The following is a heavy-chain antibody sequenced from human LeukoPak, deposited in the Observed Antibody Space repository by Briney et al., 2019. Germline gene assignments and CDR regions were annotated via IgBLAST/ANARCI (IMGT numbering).Heavy chain of an antibody. D-gene: IGHD5-24*01. V-gene: IGHV4-31*03. CDR3: ARHVAMATVGDWFDP. Sequence: SETLSLTCTVSGGPITTGGYYWSWIRQHPGKGLEWIGYTYYSGSTYYNPSLESRPTISIDTSKKQFSLRLTSVTAADTAMYYCARHVAMATVGDWFDPWGQGTLVTVSS. CDR2: TYYSGST. J-gene: IGHJ5*02. CDR1: GGPITTGGYY.